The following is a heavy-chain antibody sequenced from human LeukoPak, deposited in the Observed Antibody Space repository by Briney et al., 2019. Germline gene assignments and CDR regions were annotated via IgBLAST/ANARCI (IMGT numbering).Heavy chain of an antibody. CDR2: ISYDGSNK. D-gene: IGHD3-10*01. CDR1: GFTFSSYA. CDR3: ARDFVVRGVIITTTLDY. J-gene: IGHJ4*02. Sequence: PGGSLRLSCAASGFTFSSYAMHWVRQAPGKGLEWVAVISYDGSNKYYADSVKGRFTISRDNSKNTLYLQMNSLRAEDTAAYYCARDFVVRGVIITTTLDYWGQGTLVTVSS. V-gene: IGHV3-30-3*01.